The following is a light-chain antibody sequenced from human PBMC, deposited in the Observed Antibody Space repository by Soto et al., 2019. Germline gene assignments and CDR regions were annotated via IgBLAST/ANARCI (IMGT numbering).Light chain of an antibody. CDR3: AVWDDTLNGWV. CDR1: SSNIGSHV. Sequence: QSVLTQPPSASGTPGQRVTISCYGSSSNIGSHVVYWYQQLPGTAPKLLIYNNNQRPSGVPDRFSGSKSGTSASLAISGPQSEDEADYYCAVWDDTLNGWVFGGGTKLTVL. V-gene: IGLV1-44*01. J-gene: IGLJ3*02. CDR2: NNN.